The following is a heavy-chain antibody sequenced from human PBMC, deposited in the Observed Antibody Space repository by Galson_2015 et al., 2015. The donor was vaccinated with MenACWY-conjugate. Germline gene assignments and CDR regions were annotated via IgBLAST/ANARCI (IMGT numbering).Heavy chain of an antibody. CDR2: IIPILGIA. J-gene: IGHJ4*02. D-gene: IGHD6-13*01. Sequence: SVKVSCKASGGTFSSYTISWVRQAPGQGLEWMGRIIPILGIANYAQKFQGRVTITADKSTSTAYMELSSLRSEDTAVYYCARDELSAGIAAAGSGGYWGQGTLVTVSS. V-gene: IGHV1-69*04. CDR3: ARDELSAGIAAAGSGGY. CDR1: GGTFSSYT.